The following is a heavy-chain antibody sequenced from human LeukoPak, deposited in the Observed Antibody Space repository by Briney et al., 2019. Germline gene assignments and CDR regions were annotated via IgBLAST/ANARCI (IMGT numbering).Heavy chain of an antibody. CDR1: GLTFNSYE. CDR2: INSGGSAI. D-gene: IGHD1-26*01. Sequence: GGSLRLSCAASGLTFNSYEMNWVRQAPGKGLEWVSYINSGGSAIYYADSVKGRFTISRDKAKHSLYLQMNSLRADDTAVYYCARGGSYVHYWGQGTLVTVSS. V-gene: IGHV3-48*03. J-gene: IGHJ4*02. CDR3: ARGGSYVHY.